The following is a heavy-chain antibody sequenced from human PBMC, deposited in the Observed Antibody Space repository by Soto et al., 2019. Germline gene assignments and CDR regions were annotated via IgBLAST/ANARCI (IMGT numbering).Heavy chain of an antibody. V-gene: IGHV4-30-4*08. Sequence: SETLSLPCTVAGGSISSGDYYGSWIRQPPGKGLEWIGYIYYCGITNYNPSLKSRVTMSVDTSKNQYSLKLSAVTAADTAVYYCAREWPIRGYGYSYKDYWGQGTLVTVSS. CDR2: IYYCGIT. D-gene: IGHD5-18*01. J-gene: IGHJ4*02. CDR3: AREWPIRGYGYSYKDY. CDR1: GGSISSGDYY.